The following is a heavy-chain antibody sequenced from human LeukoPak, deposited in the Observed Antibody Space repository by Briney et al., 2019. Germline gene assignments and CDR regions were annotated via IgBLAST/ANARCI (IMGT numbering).Heavy chain of an antibody. J-gene: IGHJ5*02. D-gene: IGHD3-3*01. CDR3: AKDKWSGYLNWFDP. Sequence: GGSLRLSCAASVFTFSSYEMNWVRQAPGKGLEWVSYISSSGSTIYYADSVKGRFTISRDNSKNTLYLQMNSLRAEDTAVYYCAKDKWSGYLNWFDPWGQGTLVTVSS. CDR2: ISSSGSTI. CDR1: VFTFSSYE. V-gene: IGHV3-48*03.